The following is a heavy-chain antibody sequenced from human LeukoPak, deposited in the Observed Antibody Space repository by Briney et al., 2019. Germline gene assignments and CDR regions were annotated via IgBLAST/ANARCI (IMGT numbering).Heavy chain of an antibody. CDR1: GYTFTNYD. J-gene: IGHJ4*02. CDR2: MNPSSGNT. Sequence: ASVKVSCKASGYTFTNYDINWVRQATGQGLEWMGWMNPSSGNTGYAQKFQGRVTITRDTSINTAYMELSSLRSEDTAVYYCARLDYGGNSEGCWGQGTLVTVSS. D-gene: IGHD4-23*01. V-gene: IGHV1-8*03. CDR3: ARLDYGGNSEGC.